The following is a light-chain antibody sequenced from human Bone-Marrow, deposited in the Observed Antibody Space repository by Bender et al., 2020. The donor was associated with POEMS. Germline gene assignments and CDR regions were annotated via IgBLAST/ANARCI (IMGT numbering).Light chain of an antibody. V-gene: IGLV2-14*03. J-gene: IGLJ3*02. Sequence: QSALTQPASRSGSPGQSITISCTGTSSDVGSYNYVSWYQHHPGKAPKLMIYHVSNRPSGVPDRFSGSKSGTSASLAISGLRSEDEADYYCSSYTSTSSPSWVFGGGTKLTVL. CDR1: SSDVGSYNY. CDR3: SSYTSTSSPSWV. CDR2: HVS.